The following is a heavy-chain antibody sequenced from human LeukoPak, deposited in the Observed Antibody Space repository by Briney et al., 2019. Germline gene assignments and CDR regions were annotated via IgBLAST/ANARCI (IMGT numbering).Heavy chain of an antibody. D-gene: IGHD6-19*01. Sequence: SVKVSCKASGGTFISYAISWVRQAPGQGLEWMGGIIPIFGTANYAQKFQGRVTITADGSTSTAYMELSSLRSEDTAVYYCARGIAVAYPFQHWGQGTLVTVSS. J-gene: IGHJ1*01. CDR1: GGTFISYA. CDR3: ARGIAVAYPFQH. CDR2: IIPIFGTA. V-gene: IGHV1-69*13.